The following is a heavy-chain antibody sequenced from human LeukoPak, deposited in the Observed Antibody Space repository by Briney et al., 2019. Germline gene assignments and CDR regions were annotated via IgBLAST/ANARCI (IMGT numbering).Heavy chain of an antibody. J-gene: IGHJ6*02. CDR2: MNPNSGNT. Sequence: GGSVKVSCKASGYTFTSYDINWVRQATGQGLEWMGWMNPNSGNTGYAQKFQGRVTMTRNTSISTAYMELSSLRSEDTAVYYCARGQVGSSGWYYYYYYGMDVWGQGTTVTVSS. D-gene: IGHD6-19*01. V-gene: IGHV1-8*01. CDR1: GYTFTSYD. CDR3: ARGQVGSSGWYYYYYYGMDV.